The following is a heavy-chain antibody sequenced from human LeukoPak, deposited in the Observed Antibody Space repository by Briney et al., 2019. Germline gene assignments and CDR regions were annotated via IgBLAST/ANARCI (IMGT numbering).Heavy chain of an antibody. V-gene: IGHV3-23*01. Sequence: GGSLRLSCAASGFTFSSYAMSWVRQAPGKGLEWVSAISGSGGSTYYADSVKGRFTISRDNSKNTLYLQMNSLRAEDTAVYYRATRLTTGTTWPRLEFDNWGQGTLVTVSS. J-gene: IGHJ4*02. CDR3: ATRLTTGTTWPRLEFDN. D-gene: IGHD1-1*01. CDR1: GFTFSSYA. CDR2: ISGSGGST.